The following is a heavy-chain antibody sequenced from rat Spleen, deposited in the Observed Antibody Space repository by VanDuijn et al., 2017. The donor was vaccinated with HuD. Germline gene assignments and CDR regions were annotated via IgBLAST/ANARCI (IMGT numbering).Heavy chain of an antibody. J-gene: IGHJ4*01. CDR3: ATQDVYFGLWDDVMDA. Sequence: EVQLVESDGGLVQPGRSLKLSCAASGFTFSNYGMHWVRQAPTKGLEWVATISSDGGRNFYRDSVKGRFTISRDNAKSTLYLQMDSLRSEDTATYYCATQDVYFGLWDDVMDAWGQGASVTVSS. CDR1: GFTFSNYG. V-gene: IGHV5-29*01. D-gene: IGHD1-6*01. CDR2: ISSDGGRN.